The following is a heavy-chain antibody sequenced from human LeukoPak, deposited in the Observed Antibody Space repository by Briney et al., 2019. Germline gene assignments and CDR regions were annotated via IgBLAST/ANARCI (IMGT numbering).Heavy chain of an antibody. V-gene: IGHV3-23*01. CDR1: GFTFSIYA. CDR3: VKDRPNYYGSNGHYYRRDGDY. CDR2: ITSSGDGT. J-gene: IGHJ4*02. D-gene: IGHD3-22*01. Sequence: GGSLRLSCAASGFTFSIYAMSWVRQAPGKGLQWVSSITSSGDGTYYADSVKGRFTISRDNSENMLYLQMNSLRVEDTAVYFCVKDRPNYYGSNGHYYRRDGDYWGQGTLVTVSS.